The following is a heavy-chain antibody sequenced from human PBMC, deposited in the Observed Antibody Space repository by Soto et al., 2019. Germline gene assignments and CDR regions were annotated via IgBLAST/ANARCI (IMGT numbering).Heavy chain of an antibody. CDR3: ARHFSSGYYVFDY. D-gene: IGHD3-22*01. CDR1: GYSFAGYW. Sequence: GESLKISCKGSGYSFAGYWITWVRQKPGKGLEWMGRIDPSDSQTYYSPSFRGHVTISATKSITTVFLQWSSLRASDTAMYYCARHFSSGYYVFDYWGQGTLVTVS. CDR2: IDPSDSQT. J-gene: IGHJ4*02. V-gene: IGHV5-10-1*01.